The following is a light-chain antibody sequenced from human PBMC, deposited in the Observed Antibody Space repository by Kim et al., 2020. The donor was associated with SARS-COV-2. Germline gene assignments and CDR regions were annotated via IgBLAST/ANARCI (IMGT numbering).Light chain of an antibody. Sequence: DIVLTQSPATLSLSPGDRATLSCRASSNVRSYLAWYQHKPGQAPRLLIYDASNRATGIPDRFSGGGSVTDFTLTISSLEPEDVAVYYCQQRDNWPTFGGGTKVDIK. V-gene: IGKV3-11*01. CDR3: QQRDNWPT. J-gene: IGKJ4*01. CDR2: DAS. CDR1: SNVRSY.